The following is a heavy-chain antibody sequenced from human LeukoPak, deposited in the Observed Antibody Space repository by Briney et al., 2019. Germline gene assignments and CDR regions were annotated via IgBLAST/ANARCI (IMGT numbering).Heavy chain of an antibody. Sequence: ASVKVSCKASGYTFTGYYMHWVRQAPGQGLEWMGWINPNSGGTNYAQKFQGRVTMTRDTSISTAYTELSRLRSDDTAVYYCARDRYYDSSGYLGYYAFDIWGQGTMVTVSS. CDR1: GYTFTGYY. CDR3: ARDRYYDSSGYLGYYAFDI. D-gene: IGHD3-22*01. J-gene: IGHJ3*02. CDR2: INPNSGGT. V-gene: IGHV1-2*02.